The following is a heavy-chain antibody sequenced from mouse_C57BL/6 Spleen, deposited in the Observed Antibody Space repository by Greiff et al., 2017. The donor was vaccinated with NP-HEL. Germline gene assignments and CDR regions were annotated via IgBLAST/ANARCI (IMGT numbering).Heavy chain of an antibody. D-gene: IGHD2-4*01. J-gene: IGHJ3*01. CDR2: IYPGSGST. V-gene: IGHV1-55*01. CDR3: ARRYYDYDVWFAY. CDR1: GYTFTSHW. Sequence: QVQLQQPGAELVKPGASVKMSCKASGYTFTSHWITWVKQRPGQGLEWIGDIYPGSGSTNYNEKFKSKATLTVDTSSSTAYMQLSSLTSEDSAVYYCARRYYDYDVWFAYWGQGTLVTVSA.